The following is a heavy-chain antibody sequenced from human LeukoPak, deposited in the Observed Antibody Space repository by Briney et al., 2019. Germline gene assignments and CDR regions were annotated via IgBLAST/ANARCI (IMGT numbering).Heavy chain of an antibody. D-gene: IGHD3-10*01. CDR3: AKEQNIRGVIIMVDS. Sequence: GGSLRLSCAASGFTFSSYAMSWVRQAPGKGLEWVSGIDGSGGTYYADSVKGRVTISRDNARNTLYLQMNGLRADDTAVYYCAKEQNIRGVIIMVDSWGQGTLVIVSS. CDR2: IDGSGGT. CDR1: GFTFSSYA. J-gene: IGHJ4*02. V-gene: IGHV3-23*01.